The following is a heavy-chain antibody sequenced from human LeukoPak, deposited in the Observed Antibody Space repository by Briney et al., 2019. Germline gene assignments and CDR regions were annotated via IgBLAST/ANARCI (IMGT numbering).Heavy chain of an antibody. D-gene: IGHD6-19*01. V-gene: IGHV4-4*07. Sequence: PSETLSLTCTVSGGSISSYYWSWIRQPAGKGLEWIGRIYTSGSTNYNPSLKSRVTMSVDTSKNQFSLKLSSVTAADTAVYYCARYLVAGYYYYYGMDVWGQGTTVTVSS. CDR3: ARYLVAGYYYYYGMDV. J-gene: IGHJ6*02. CDR1: GGSISSYY. CDR2: IYTSGST.